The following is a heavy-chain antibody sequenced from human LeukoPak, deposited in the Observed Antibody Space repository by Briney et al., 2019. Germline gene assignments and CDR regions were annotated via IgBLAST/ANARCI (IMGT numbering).Heavy chain of an antibody. CDR2: VNPTSGDT. J-gene: IGHJ6*03. Sequence: GASVKVSCKTSGYNFIAYYIHWVRQAPGQGLQWMGLVNPTSGDTEYAQRFQGRIAMTRETSSGTAYMDLSSLSSDDSAVYYCAKGGGYYHYMDVWGNGTPITVSS. CDR1: GYNFIAYY. V-gene: IGHV1-2*02. D-gene: IGHD6-13*01. CDR3: AKGGGYYHYMDV.